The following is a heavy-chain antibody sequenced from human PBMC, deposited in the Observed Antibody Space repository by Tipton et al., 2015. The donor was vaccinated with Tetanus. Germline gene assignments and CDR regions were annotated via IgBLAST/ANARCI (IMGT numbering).Heavy chain of an antibody. CDR1: GFAFSTFG. V-gene: IGHV3-33*08. J-gene: IGHJ4*02. D-gene: IGHD5-24*01. CDR2: IWFDGSRA. Sequence: SLRLSCAASGFAFSTFGMHWVRRAPDTGLEWVAAIWFDGSRAEYADSVQGRFTISRDNSRSMVCLQMDSLRDEDTGVFYCARDTYYQSHHYNYFDFWGQGVRVTVSS. CDR3: ARDTYYQSHHYNYFDF.